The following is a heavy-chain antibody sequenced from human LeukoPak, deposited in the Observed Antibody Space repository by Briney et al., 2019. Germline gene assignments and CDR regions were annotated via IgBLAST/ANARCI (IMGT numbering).Heavy chain of an antibody. CDR2: ISISSSTI. CDR1: GFTFSSYS. V-gene: IGHV3-48*02. CDR3: ARAYVSGRGAFDI. D-gene: IGHD3-10*01. J-gene: IGHJ3*02. Sequence: PGGSLRLSCAASGFTFSSYSMNWVRQAPGKGLQWVSYISISSSTIYYADSVKGRFTISRDNAKSSLYLQMNSLRDEDTAVYYCARAYVSGRGAFDIWGQGTMVAVSS.